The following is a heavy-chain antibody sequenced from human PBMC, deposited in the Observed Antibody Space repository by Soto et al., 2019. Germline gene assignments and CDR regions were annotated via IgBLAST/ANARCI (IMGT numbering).Heavy chain of an antibody. V-gene: IGHV1-8*01. CDR2: MNPNSGNT. J-gene: IGHJ4*02. D-gene: IGHD5-12*01. CDR3: ARSSVATIGKDY. Sequence: QVQLVQSGAEVKKPGASVKVSCKASGYTFTNYDINWVRQATGQGLEWMGWMNPNSGNTGYTQKFQGRVTMTRNTSISTAYMELSSLTSEDTAVYYCARSSVATIGKDYWGQGTLVTVSS. CDR1: GYTFTNYD.